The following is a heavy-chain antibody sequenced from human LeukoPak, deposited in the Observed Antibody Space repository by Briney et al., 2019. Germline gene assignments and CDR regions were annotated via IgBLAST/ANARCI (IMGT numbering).Heavy chain of an antibody. Sequence: GGSLRLSCAASGFTFSSYAMSWVRQAPGKGLEWVSAISGSGGSTYYADSVKGRFTISRDNSKNTLYLQMNSLRAEDTAVYYCARNSITMVRGVRANWFDPWGQGTLVTVSS. J-gene: IGHJ5*02. D-gene: IGHD3-10*01. CDR3: ARNSITMVRGVRANWFDP. V-gene: IGHV3-23*01. CDR1: GFTFSSYA. CDR2: ISGSGGST.